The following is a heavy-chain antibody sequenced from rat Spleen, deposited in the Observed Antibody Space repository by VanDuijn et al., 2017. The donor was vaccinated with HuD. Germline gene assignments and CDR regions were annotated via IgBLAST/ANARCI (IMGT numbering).Heavy chain of an antibody. Sequence: EVQLVESGGGLVRPGGSLKLSCAASGFSFSDYYMAWVRQAPKKGLEWVASMSYEGSTTYYGDSVKGRFTISRDNAKSTLYLQMNSLRSEDTATYYCTRGDYGGNWFAYWGQGTLVTVSS. D-gene: IGHD1-11*01. J-gene: IGHJ3*01. CDR2: MSYEGSTT. V-gene: IGHV5-22*01. CDR3: TRGDYGGNWFAY. CDR1: GFSFSDYY.